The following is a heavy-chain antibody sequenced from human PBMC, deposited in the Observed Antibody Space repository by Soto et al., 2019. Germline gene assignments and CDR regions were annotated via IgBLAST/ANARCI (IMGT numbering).Heavy chain of an antibody. Sequence: GSLRLSCAASGFTFSTYAMHWVRQAPGKGLEWVAVISYDGSNKYYADSVKGRFTISRDSARNTLFLQMNYLTGEDTAVYYCARTFVDGMAGFGPWGQGTLVTVSS. V-gene: IGHV3-30-3*01. D-gene: IGHD2-15*01. CDR2: ISYDGSNK. J-gene: IGHJ5*02. CDR3: ARTFVDGMAGFGP. CDR1: GFTFSTYA.